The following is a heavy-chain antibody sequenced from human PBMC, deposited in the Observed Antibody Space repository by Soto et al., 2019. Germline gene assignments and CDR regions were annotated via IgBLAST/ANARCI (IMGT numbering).Heavy chain of an antibody. V-gene: IGHV3-23*01. J-gene: IGHJ5*02. Sequence: EVQLLESGGGLVQPGGSLRLSCAASGFTFSSYAMSWVRQAPGKGLEWVSAISGSGGSTYYADSGQGRFTISRDNYKNTLHLQMNSLRAADTAVYYCANDAGVLLWFGTQHDYNWCYPWGKGTPVTVSS. D-gene: IGHD3-10*01. CDR1: GFTFSSYA. CDR2: ISGSGGST. CDR3: ANDAGVLLWFGTQHDYNWCYP.